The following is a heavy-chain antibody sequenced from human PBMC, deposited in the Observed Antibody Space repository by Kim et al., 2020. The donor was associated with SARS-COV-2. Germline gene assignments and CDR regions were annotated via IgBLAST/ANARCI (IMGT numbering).Heavy chain of an antibody. CDR3: AKDIKSSGGGYRPPTGVWFDP. D-gene: IGHD5-18*01. V-gene: IGHV3-43*02. J-gene: IGHJ5*02. Sequence: GGSLRLSCAASGFTFDDYAMHWVRQAPGKGLEWVSLISGDGGSTYYADSVKGRFTISRDNSKNSLYLQMNSLRTEDTALYYCAKDIKSSGGGYRPPTGVWFDPWGQGTLVTVSS. CDR2: ISGDGGST. CDR1: GFTFDDYA.